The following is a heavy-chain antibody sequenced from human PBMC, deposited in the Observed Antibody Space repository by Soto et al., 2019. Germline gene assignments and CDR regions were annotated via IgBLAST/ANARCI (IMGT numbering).Heavy chain of an antibody. J-gene: IGHJ5*02. CDR1: GGSISSYY. Sequence: SETLSLTCTVSGGSISSYYLSWIRQPPGKGLEWIGYIYYSGSTNYNPSLKSRVTISVDTSKNQFSLKLSSVTAADTAVYYCARHFPLLIESWFDPWGQGTLVTVS. D-gene: IGHD1-26*01. CDR3: ARHFPLLIESWFDP. V-gene: IGHV4-59*08. CDR2: IYYSGST.